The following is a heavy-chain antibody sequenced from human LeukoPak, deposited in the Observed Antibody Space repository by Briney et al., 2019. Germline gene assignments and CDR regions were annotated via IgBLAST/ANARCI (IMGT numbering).Heavy chain of an antibody. J-gene: IGHJ4*02. CDR2: ITYDGSNK. CDR3: ARDHGSGSYYPDY. D-gene: IGHD3-10*01. Sequence: GGSLRLSCAASGFTFSSYGMHWVRQVPGKGLEWVAVITYDGSNKYYADSVKGRFTISRDNSKNTLYLQMNSLRAEDTAVYYCARDHGSGSYYPDYWGQGTLVTVSS. CDR1: GFTFSSYG. V-gene: IGHV3-30*03.